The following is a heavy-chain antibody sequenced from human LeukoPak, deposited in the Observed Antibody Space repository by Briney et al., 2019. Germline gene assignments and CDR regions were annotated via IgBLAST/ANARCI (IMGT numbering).Heavy chain of an antibody. D-gene: IGHD1-26*01. CDR3: ARVPACSGSFLAFDI. V-gene: IGHV3-53*01. Sequence: GGSLRLSCAASGFTVSSNYMSWVRQAPGKGLEWVSVIYSGGTTYYADSVRGRFTISRDLSKNTLNLQMTSLRAEDTAVYYCARVPACSGSFLAFDIWGQGTMVTVSS. J-gene: IGHJ3*02. CDR1: GFTVSSNY. CDR2: IYSGGTT.